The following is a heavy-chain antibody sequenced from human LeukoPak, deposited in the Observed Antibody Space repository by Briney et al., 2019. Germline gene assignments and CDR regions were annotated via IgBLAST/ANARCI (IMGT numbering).Heavy chain of an antibody. CDR2: ISGSGGGT. CDR3: AKDRGRSYYYDSSGYSDY. J-gene: IGHJ4*02. V-gene: IGHV3-23*01. CDR1: GFTFSSYA. D-gene: IGHD3-22*01. Sequence: GGSLRLSCAASGFTFSSYAMSWVRQAPGKGLEWVSAISGSGGGTYYADSVKGRFTISRDNSKNTLYLQMNSLRAEDTAVYYCAKDRGRSYYYDSSGYSDYWGQGTLVTVSS.